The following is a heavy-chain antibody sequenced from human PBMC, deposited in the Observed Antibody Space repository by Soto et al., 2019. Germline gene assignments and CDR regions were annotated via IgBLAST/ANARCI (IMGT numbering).Heavy chain of an antibody. V-gene: IGHV4-34*01. CDR3: ARTDRVIFYGMDV. Sequence: SETLSLTCAVYGGSFSAYYWSWIRQPPGKGLEWIGEIDHSGSTNYNPSLESRVTISVDTSKNQFSLKVSSVTAADTAVYHCARTDRVIFYGMDVWGQGNTVTVSS. CDR1: GGSFSAYY. CDR2: IDHSGST. D-gene: IGHD2-21*01. J-gene: IGHJ6*02.